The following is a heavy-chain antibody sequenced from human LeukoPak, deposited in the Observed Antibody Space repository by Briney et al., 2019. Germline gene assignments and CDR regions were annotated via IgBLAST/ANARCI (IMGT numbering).Heavy chain of an antibody. CDR1: GGSISIYY. CDR3: TRDRELGF. CDR2: IYNSGIT. J-gene: IGHJ4*02. Sequence: PSETLSLTCTVSGGSISIYYWNWIRQPPGKGLEWIGSIYNSGITTYNPSLKSRVTISGDTPKNQFSLKLTSVTAADTAVYYCTRDRELGFWGQGTLVTVSS. D-gene: IGHD1-26*01. V-gene: IGHV4-59*01.